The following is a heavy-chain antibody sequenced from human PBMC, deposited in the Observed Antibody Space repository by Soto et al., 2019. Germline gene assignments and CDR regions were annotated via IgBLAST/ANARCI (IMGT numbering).Heavy chain of an antibody. Sequence: ASVKVSCKASGYTFTSYDINWVRQATGQGLEWMGWMNPNSGNTGYAQKFQGRVTMTRNTSISTAYMELSSLRSEDTAVYYCATFDIVATITRPRDYYYMDVWGKGTTVTVSS. J-gene: IGHJ6*03. CDR1: GYTFTSYD. D-gene: IGHD5-12*01. V-gene: IGHV1-8*01. CDR2: MNPNSGNT. CDR3: ATFDIVATITRPRDYYYMDV.